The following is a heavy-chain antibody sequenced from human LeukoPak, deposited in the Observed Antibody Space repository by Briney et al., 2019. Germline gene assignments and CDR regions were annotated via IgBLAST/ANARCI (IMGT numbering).Heavy chain of an antibody. J-gene: IGHJ4*02. Sequence: PSETLSLTCAVYGGSFSGYYWSWIRQPPGKGLEWIGEINHSGSTYYNPSLKSRVTISVDTSKNQFSLKLSSVTAADTAVYYCARPRVYSSGLTRYYFDYWGQGTLVTVSS. CDR3: ARPRVYSSGLTRYYFDY. CDR1: GGSFSGYY. V-gene: IGHV4-34*01. CDR2: INHSGST. D-gene: IGHD6-19*01.